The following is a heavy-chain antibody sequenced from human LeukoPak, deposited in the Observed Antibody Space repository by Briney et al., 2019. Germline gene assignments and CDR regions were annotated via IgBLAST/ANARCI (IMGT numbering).Heavy chain of an antibody. J-gene: IGHJ4*02. Sequence: VASLRLSCAASGFTFSDYYMSWIRQAPGKGLEWVSYISSSGSTIYYADSVKGRFTISRDNAKKSLYLQMNSLRAEDTAVYYCARITKGRSYIGRVDYWGQGTLVTVSS. CDR2: ISSSGSTI. D-gene: IGHD1-26*01. V-gene: IGHV3-11*04. CDR3: ARITKGRSYIGRVDY. CDR1: GFTFSDYY.